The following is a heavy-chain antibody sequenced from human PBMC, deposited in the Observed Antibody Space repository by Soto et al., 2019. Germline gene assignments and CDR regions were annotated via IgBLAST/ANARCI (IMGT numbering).Heavy chain of an antibody. CDR1: GASISSTYW. CDR3: ATLPPRIVVVMTDLPT. Sequence: SETLSLTCFVSGASISSTYWWSWVRQTPGKRLEWIGQIYHTGTTSYNPSLKNRVTISLDKSNNQFSLRLTSMTAADTAAYYCATLPPRIVVVMTDLPTWGQGTLVTVSS. CDR2: IYHTGTT. D-gene: IGHD2-15*01. J-gene: IGHJ5*02. V-gene: IGHV4-4*02.